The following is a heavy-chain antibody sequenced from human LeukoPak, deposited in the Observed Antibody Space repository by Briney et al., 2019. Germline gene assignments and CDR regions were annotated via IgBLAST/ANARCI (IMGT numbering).Heavy chain of an antibody. CDR2: ISGSGDST. V-gene: IGHV3-23*01. D-gene: IGHD3-10*01. J-gene: IGHJ3*02. Sequence: PGGSPRLSCAASGLTFSSYGMNWVRQAPGKGLEWVSSISGSGDSTYHADSVRGRFTVSRDNSKNTLYLQMKSLRAEDTAVYYCAKVTGSGSHLADAFDIWGHGTVVSVSS. CDR1: GLTFSSYG. CDR3: AKVTGSGSHLADAFDI.